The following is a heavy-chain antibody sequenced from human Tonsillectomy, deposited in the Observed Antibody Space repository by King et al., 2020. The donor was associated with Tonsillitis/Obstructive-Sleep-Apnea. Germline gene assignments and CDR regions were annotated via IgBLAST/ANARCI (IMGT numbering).Heavy chain of an antibody. V-gene: IGHV2-5*02. CDR2: IYLDDVK. CDR3: AHRSDSNYGFDY. CDR1: GFSLSTSGLG. Sequence: ITLKESGPTLVKPTQTLTLTCTFSGFSLSTSGLGVGWIRQPPGKALELLALIYLDDVKRYSPSLKSRLTITKDTSKNQAVLTMTNMDPVDTATYYCAHRSDSNYGFDYWGQGTLVTVSS. D-gene: IGHD4-11*01. J-gene: IGHJ4*02.